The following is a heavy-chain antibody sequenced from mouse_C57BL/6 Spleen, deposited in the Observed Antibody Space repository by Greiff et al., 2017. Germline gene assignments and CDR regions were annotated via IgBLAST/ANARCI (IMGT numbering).Heavy chain of an antibody. Sequence: DVKLQESGPGLVKPSQSLSLTCSVTGYSITSGYYWNWIRQFPGNKLEWMGYISYDGSNNYNPSLKNRISITRDTSKNQFFLKLNSVTTEDTATYYCARDKITTVVDAMDYWGQGTSVTVSS. D-gene: IGHD1-1*01. CDR2: ISYDGSN. CDR1: GYSITSGYY. V-gene: IGHV3-6*01. J-gene: IGHJ4*01. CDR3: ARDKITTVVDAMDY.